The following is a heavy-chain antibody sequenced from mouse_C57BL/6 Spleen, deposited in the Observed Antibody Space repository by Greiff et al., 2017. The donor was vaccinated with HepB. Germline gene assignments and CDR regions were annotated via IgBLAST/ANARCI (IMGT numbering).Heavy chain of an antibody. CDR1: GYTFTDYE. CDR2: IDPETGGT. CDR3: TRERDAWFAY. J-gene: IGHJ3*01. V-gene: IGHV1-15*01. Sequence: VQLQQSGAELVRPGASVTLSCKASGYTFTDYEMHWVKQTPVHGLEWIGAIDPETGGTAYNQKFKGKAILTADKSSSTAYMELRSLTSEDSAVYYCTRERDAWFAYWGQGTLVTVSA.